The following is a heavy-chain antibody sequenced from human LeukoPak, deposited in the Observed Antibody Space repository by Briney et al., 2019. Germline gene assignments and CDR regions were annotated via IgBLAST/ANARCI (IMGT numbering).Heavy chain of an antibody. CDR1: GYTLTELS. V-gene: IGHV1-24*01. CDR3: ARVTRDDAFDI. J-gene: IGHJ3*02. Sequence: ASVKVSFKVSGYTLTELSMHWVRPAPGKGVEWMGGFDPGDGETIYAQKFQGRLTMTEDTSTDTAYMELSSLRSEDTAVYYCARVTRDDAFDIWGQGTMVTVSS. CDR2: FDPGDGET.